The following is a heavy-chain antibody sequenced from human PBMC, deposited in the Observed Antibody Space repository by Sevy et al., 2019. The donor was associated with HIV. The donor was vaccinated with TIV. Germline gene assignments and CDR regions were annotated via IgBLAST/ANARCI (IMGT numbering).Heavy chain of an antibody. D-gene: IGHD2-21*02. CDR1: GFTFSYAW. Sequence: GGSLRLSCAASGFTFSYAWMSWVRQAPGKGLEWLGRIKSKADGGTTDYAAPVKCRFTMSRGDSKKRLYLQMNSLKTMDKPRYDCSTVSNIVLLVTDGMDAWGQGTTVTVSS. J-gene: IGHJ6*02. CDR2: IKSKADGGTT. CDR3: STVSNIVLLVTDGMDA. V-gene: IGHV3-15*01.